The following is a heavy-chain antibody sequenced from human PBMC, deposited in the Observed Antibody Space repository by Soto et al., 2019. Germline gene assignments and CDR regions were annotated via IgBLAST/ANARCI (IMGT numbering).Heavy chain of an antibody. D-gene: IGHD5-18*01. CDR2: IYYSGST. V-gene: IGHV4-39*01. J-gene: IGHJ4*02. CDR3: ARRHAPVDTAMVRNFDY. CDR1: GGSISSSSYY. Sequence: QLLESGPGLVKPSETLSLTCTVSGGSISSSSYYWGWIRQPPGKGLEWIGSIYYSGSTYYNPSLKSRVTISVDTSKNQFSLKLSSVTAADTAVYYCARRHAPVDTAMVRNFDYWGQGTLVTVSS.